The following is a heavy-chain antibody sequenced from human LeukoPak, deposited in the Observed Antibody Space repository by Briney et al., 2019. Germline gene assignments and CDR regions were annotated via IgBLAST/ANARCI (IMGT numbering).Heavy chain of an antibody. CDR3: AKDLWFGEDQYYYYMDV. J-gene: IGHJ6*03. CDR2: ISGSGGST. D-gene: IGHD3-10*01. Sequence: PGGSLRLSCAASGFTFSSYAMSWVRQAPGKGLEWVSAISGSGGSTYYADSVKGRFTISRDNSKNTLYLQMNSVRAEDTAVYYCAKDLWFGEDQYYYYMDVWGKGTTVTVSS. CDR1: GFTFSSYA. V-gene: IGHV3-23*01.